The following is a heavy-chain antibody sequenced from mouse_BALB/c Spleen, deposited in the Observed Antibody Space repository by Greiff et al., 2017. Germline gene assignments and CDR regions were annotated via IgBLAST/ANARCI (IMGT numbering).Heavy chain of an antibody. CDR2: IYPYNGGT. J-gene: IGHJ4*01. CDR3: ARDTTVDLYYYAMDY. CDR1: GYTFTDYN. V-gene: IGHV1S29*02. Sequence: EVQLQQSGPELVKPGASVKISCKASGYTFTDYNMHWVKQSHGKSLEWIGYIYPYNGGTGYNQKFKSKATLTVDNSSSTAYMELRSLTSEDSAVYYCARDTTVDLYYYAMDYWGQGTSVTVSS. D-gene: IGHD1-1*01.